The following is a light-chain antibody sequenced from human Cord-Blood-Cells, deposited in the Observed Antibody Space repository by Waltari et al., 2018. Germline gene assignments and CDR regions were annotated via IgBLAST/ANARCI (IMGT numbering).Light chain of an antibody. V-gene: IGLV2-14*01. CDR2: EVS. CDR3: SSYTSSSTLVV. J-gene: IGLJ1*01. CDR1: SSDVGGYNY. Sequence: QSALTQPASVSGSPGQSITISCTGTSSDVGGYNYVSWYQQHPGTAHKLMIYEVSIRPSEVSHHCSGSKSGNTASLPISGLQTEDEADYYCSSYTSSSTLVVFGTGTKVTVL.